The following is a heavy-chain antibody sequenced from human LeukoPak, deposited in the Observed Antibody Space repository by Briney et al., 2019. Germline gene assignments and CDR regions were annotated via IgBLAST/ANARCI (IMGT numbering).Heavy chain of an antibody. J-gene: IGHJ1*01. V-gene: IGHV2-5*02. CDR3: GHRDRRAEYFQH. CDR2: IYWDDDR. Sequence: VSGPTLVKPTQTLTLTCTFSGFSLSTSGVGVGWIRQPPGKALEWLALIYWDDDRRYSPSLRSRLTITKDTSKNQVVLTMTNMDPVDTATYYCGHRDRRAEYFQHWGQGTLVTVSS. CDR1: GFSLSTSGVG. D-gene: IGHD5-24*01.